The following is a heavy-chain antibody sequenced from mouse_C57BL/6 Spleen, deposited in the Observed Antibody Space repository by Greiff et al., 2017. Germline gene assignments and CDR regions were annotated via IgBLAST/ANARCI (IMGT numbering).Heavy chain of an antibody. D-gene: IGHD1-1*01. CDR1: GYTFTNYW. CDR3: AREGVTTEGYFDY. J-gene: IGHJ2*01. V-gene: IGHV1-63*01. Sequence: QVQLKQSGAELVRPGTSVKMSCKASGYTFTNYWIGWAKQRPGHGLEWIGDIYPGGGYTNYNEKYKGKATLTADKSSSTAYMQFRSLTSEDSAIYYCAREGVTTEGYFDYWGQGTTLTVSS. CDR2: IYPGGGYT.